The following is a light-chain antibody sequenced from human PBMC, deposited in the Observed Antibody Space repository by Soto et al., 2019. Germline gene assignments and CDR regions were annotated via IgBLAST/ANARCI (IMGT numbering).Light chain of an antibody. CDR3: QQYNRSPWT. V-gene: IGKV1-5*01. CDR2: YAS. CDR1: QSISNW. J-gene: IGKJ1*01. Sequence: DIQMTQSPSTLSASVGDRVTITCRASQSISNWLAWYQQKPGKAPKLLIYYASSLASGVLTRFSGSGSGTEYTLPISSLQPVDFATYYCQQYNRSPWTFGQGTKVEIK.